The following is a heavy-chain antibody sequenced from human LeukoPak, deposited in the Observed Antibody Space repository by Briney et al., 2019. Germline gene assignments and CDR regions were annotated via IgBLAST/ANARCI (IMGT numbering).Heavy chain of an antibody. Sequence: GGSLRLSCAASGFTFSSYGMHWVRQAPGKGLEWVAFIRYDGSNKYYADSVKGRFTISRDNSKNTLYLQMNSLRAEDTAVYYCACPRMVRGVIYAFDIWGQGTMVTVSS. J-gene: IGHJ3*02. CDR1: GFTFSSYG. V-gene: IGHV3-30*02. CDR2: IRYDGSNK. CDR3: ACPRMVRGVIYAFDI. D-gene: IGHD3-10*01.